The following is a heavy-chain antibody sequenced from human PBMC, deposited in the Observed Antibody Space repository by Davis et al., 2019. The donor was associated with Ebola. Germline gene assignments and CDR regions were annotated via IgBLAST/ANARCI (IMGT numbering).Heavy chain of an antibody. J-gene: IGHJ4*02. D-gene: IGHD5-24*01. Sequence: AASVKVSCKASGGTFSSYAISWVRQAPGQGLEWMGGIIPIFGTANYAQKFQGRVTITADESTSTAYMELSSLRSEDTAVYYCAREGGGYNDYWEYYFDYWGQGTLVTVSS. CDR2: IIPIFGTA. CDR1: GGTFSSYA. CDR3: AREGGGYNDYWEYYFDY. V-gene: IGHV1-69*13.